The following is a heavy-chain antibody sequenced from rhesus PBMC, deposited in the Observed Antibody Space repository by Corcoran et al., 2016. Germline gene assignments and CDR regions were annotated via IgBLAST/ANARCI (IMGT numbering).Heavy chain of an antibody. CDR3: AKAGLVVVATSYYFDY. V-gene: IGHV3S5*01. CDR1: GFTFSTYG. Sequence: EVQLAETGGGLVQPGGSLKLSCAASGFTFSTYGMSWFRQAPGKGLEGVAGINSGGVSTNYADSVKGRFTISRDNSKNTLSLQMNSLRTEDTAVYYCAKAGLVVVATSYYFDYWGQGVLVTVSS. J-gene: IGHJ4*01. D-gene: IGHD2-21*01. CDR2: INSGGVST.